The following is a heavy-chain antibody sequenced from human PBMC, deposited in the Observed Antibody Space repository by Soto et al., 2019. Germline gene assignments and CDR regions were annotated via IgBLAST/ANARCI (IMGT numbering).Heavy chain of an antibody. CDR1: GYTFTSYD. V-gene: IGHV1-8*01. D-gene: IGHD2-2*01. CDR3: ARSQGSSTSLEIYYYYYYGMDV. CDR2: MSPNSGNT. Sequence: ASVKVSCKGSGYTFTSYDINWVRQATGQGLEWMGWMSPNSGNTGYAQKFQGRVTIAADESTSTAYMELSSLRSEDTAVYYCARSQGSSTSLEIYYYYYYGMDVWGQGTTVTVSS. J-gene: IGHJ6*02.